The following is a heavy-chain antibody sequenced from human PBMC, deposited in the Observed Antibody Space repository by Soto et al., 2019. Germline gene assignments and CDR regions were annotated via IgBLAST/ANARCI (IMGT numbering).Heavy chain of an antibody. V-gene: IGHV4-30-4*01. Sequence: PSETLSLTCTVPGGSISSGDYYWSWIRQPPGKGLEWIGYIYYSGSTYYNPSLKSRVTISVDTSKNQFSLKLSSVTAADTAVYYCARFFWSGYPSPSASPPASEYGMDVWGQGTTVTVSS. CDR3: ARFFWSGYPSPSASPPASEYGMDV. J-gene: IGHJ6*02. D-gene: IGHD3-3*01. CDR1: GGSISSGDYY. CDR2: IYYSGST.